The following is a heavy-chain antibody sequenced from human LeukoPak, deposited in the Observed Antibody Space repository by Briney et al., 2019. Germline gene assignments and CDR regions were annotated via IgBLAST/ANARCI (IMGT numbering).Heavy chain of an antibody. J-gene: IGHJ3*02. CDR3: ARLNGCSSTSCYAGAFDI. CDR1: GYIFTSYW. D-gene: IGHD2-2*01. V-gene: IGHV5-51*01. CDR2: IYPGDSDT. Sequence: KAGESLKISCKGSGYIFTSYWIGWVRPMPGKGLEWMGIIYPGDSDTRYSPSFQGQVTISADKSISTAYLQWSSLKASDTAMYYCARLNGCSSTSCYAGAFDIWGQGTMVTVSS.